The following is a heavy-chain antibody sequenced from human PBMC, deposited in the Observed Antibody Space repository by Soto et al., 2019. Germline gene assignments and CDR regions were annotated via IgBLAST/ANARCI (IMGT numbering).Heavy chain of an antibody. CDR3: ANDHCSSTSCHDY. D-gene: IGHD2-2*01. V-gene: IGHV3-23*01. CDR2: ISGSGGST. J-gene: IGHJ4*02. CDR1: GFTFSSYA. Sequence: PGGSLRLSCAASGFTFSSYAMSWVRQAPGKGLEWVSAISGSGGSTYYADSVKGRFTISRDNSKNTLYLQMNSLRAEDTAVYYCANDHCSSTSCHDYWGQGTLVTVSS.